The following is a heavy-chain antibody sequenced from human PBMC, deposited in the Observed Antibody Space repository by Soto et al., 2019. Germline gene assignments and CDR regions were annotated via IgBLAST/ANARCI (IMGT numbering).Heavy chain of an antibody. J-gene: IGHJ5*02. CDR3: AKDVRGTYCGGDCYNWFDP. V-gene: IGHV3-23*01. CDR2: ISGSGGST. CDR1: GFTFSSYA. Sequence: GGSLRLSCAAPGFTFSSYAMSWVRQAPGKGLEWVSAISGSGGSTYYADSVKGRFTISRDNSKNTLYLQMNSLRAEDTAVYYCAKDVRGTYCGGDCYNWFDPWGQGTLVTVSS. D-gene: IGHD2-21*02.